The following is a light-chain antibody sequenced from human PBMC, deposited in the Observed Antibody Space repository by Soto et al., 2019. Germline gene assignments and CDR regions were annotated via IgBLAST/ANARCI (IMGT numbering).Light chain of an antibody. J-gene: IGKJ1*01. CDR3: QQYHTYWWT. V-gene: IGKV1-5*03. CDR2: KAS. Sequence: DIQMTQSPSTLSASVGDRVTITCRASQTIINWLAWYQQKPGKAPKLLIYKASTLESDVPSRFSGSGSETEFTLTINSLQPDDSATYYCQQYHTYWWTFGQGTKVDIK. CDR1: QTIINW.